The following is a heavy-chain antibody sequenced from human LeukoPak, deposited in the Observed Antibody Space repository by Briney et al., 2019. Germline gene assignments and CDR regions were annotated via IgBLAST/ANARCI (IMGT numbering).Heavy chain of an antibody. J-gene: IGHJ3*02. CDR1: GGSISSGGSY. CDR3: ARGRWYDSSGYYYELDI. D-gene: IGHD3-22*01. Sequence: SETLSLTCTVSGGSISSGGSYWSWIRQHPGKGLEWIGYIYYSGSTYYNPSLKSRVTISVDTSKNQFSLKLSSVTATDTAVYYCARGRWYDSSGYYYELDIWGQGTMVTVSS. V-gene: IGHV4-31*03. CDR2: IYYSGST.